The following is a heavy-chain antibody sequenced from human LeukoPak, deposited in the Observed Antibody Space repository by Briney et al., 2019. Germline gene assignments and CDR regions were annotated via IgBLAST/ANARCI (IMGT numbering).Heavy chain of an antibody. D-gene: IGHD1-26*01. CDR3: ARGARSGSYYDVDY. CDR2: INWNGGNT. CDR1: GFTFDDYG. Sequence: GGSLRLSCAASGFTFDDYGMSWVRQAPGKGLEWVSGINWNGGNTVYGDSVKGRFSTSRDNAKNFLYLQMNSLRAEDTALYHCARGARSGSYYDVDYWGQGSLVTVSS. J-gene: IGHJ4*02. V-gene: IGHV3-20*01.